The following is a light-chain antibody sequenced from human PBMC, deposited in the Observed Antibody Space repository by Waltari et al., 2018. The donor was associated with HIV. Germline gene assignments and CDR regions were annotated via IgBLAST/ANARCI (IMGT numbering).Light chain of an antibody. CDR2: DGD. CDR3: QTWDYNIAV. Sequence: SYELTQPPSVSVSPGQTASVTCSEYILANYKTSGYQQKPGQSPMLVSRDGDKRPSGIPERFSGSNSGTTATLTISGTQAMDEADYYCQTWDYNIAVFGTGTKVTVL. V-gene: IGLV3-1*01. J-gene: IGLJ1*01. CDR1: ILANYK.